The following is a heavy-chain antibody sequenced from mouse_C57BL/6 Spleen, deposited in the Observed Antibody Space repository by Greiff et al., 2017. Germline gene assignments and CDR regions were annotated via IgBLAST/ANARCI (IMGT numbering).Heavy chain of an antibody. D-gene: IGHD1-1*01. V-gene: IGHV1-80*01. J-gene: IGHJ4*01. Sequence: VQLQQSGAELVKPGASVKISCKASGYAFSSYWMNWVKQRPGKGLEWIGQIYPGDGDTNYNGKFKGKATLTADKSSSTAYMQLSSLTSEDSAVYFCARGSITTVVDAMDYWGQGTSGTVSS. CDR1: GYAFSSYW. CDR2: IYPGDGDT. CDR3: ARGSITTVVDAMDY.